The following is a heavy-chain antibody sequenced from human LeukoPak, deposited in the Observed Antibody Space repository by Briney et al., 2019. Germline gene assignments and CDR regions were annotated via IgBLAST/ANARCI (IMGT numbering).Heavy chain of an antibody. CDR2: IIPVFGTT. CDR3: ARCSPGDSSNFYAVLQY. CDR1: GGTFSSYA. J-gene: IGHJ4*02. D-gene: IGHD3-22*01. Sequence: SVKVSCKASGGTFSSYAVSWVRLTPGQGLEWLGGIIPVFGTTTYTQKFQAKVTMTADKSTNTAYLEISSLTSDDTAVYYCARCSPGDSSNFYAVLQYWGQGTQVTVST. V-gene: IGHV1-69*06.